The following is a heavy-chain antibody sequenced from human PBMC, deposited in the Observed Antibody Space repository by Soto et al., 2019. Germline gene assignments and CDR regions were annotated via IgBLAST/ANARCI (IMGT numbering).Heavy chain of an antibody. J-gene: IGHJ6*03. CDR2: ISGSGGST. Sequence: GESLKISCAASGFTFSSYAMSWVRQAPGKGLEWVSAISGSGGSTYYADSVKGRFTISRDNSKNTLYLQMNSLRAEDTAVYYCAKDRIAARPRLRYYYYMDVWGKGTTVTVSS. D-gene: IGHD6-6*01. CDR3: AKDRIAARPRLRYYYYMDV. CDR1: GFTFSSYA. V-gene: IGHV3-23*01.